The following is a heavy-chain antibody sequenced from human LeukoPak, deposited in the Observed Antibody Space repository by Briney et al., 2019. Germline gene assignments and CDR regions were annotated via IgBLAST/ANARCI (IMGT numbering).Heavy chain of an antibody. Sequence: GASVKVSCKASGGTFSSYAISWVRQAPGQGLEWMGGIIPIFGTANYAQKFQGRVTITTDESTSTAYMELSSLRSEDTAVYYCARGITGTMTLDYWGQGTLVTVSS. CDR3: ARGITGTMTLDY. CDR1: GGTFSSYA. D-gene: IGHD1-7*01. V-gene: IGHV1-69*05. CDR2: IIPIFGTA. J-gene: IGHJ4*02.